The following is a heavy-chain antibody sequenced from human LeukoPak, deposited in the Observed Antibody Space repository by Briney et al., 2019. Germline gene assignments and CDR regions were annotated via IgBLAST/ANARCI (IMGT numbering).Heavy chain of an antibody. J-gene: IGHJ4*02. Sequence: PGGSLRLSCAVSGLTFSSYAMSWVRQAPGKGLEWVSAISGSGGSTYYADSVKGRFTISRDNSKNTLYLQMNSLRAEDTAVYYCAKRRSAAADYSLDYWGQGTLVTVSS. CDR3: AKRRSAAADYSLDY. CDR2: ISGSGGST. V-gene: IGHV3-23*01. D-gene: IGHD2-2*01. CDR1: GLTFSSYA.